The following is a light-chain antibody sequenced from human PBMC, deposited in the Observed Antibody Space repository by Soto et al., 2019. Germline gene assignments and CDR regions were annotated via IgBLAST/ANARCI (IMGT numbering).Light chain of an antibody. V-gene: IGLV8-61*01. CDR3: VLYMGSGMV. CDR1: SDSVSTSYY. CDR2: STN. J-gene: IGLJ2*01. Sequence: QTVVTQEPSLSVSPGGTVTLTCGLISDSVSTSYYASRYQQTPGQAPRTLIYSTNIRSSGVPPRFSGSILGGKAALTITGAQADDDSDYYCVLYMGSGMVFGGGTKVTVL.